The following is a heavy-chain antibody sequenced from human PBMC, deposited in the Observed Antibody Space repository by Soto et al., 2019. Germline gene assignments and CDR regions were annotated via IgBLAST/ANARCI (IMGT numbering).Heavy chain of an antibody. CDR2: ISWDGGRK. CDR1: GFTFDDYT. CDR3: SKTAIPATVTIYYGMDV. J-gene: IGHJ6*02. D-gene: IGHD2-2*01. V-gene: IGHV3-43*01. Sequence: PGGSLRLSCAAAGFTFDDYTMHWVRQAPGKGLEWVSLISWDGGRKYYADSVKGRFTISRDNSKNSLYLQMNSLRTEDTALYYCSKTAIPATVTIYYGMDVWGQGTTVTVSS.